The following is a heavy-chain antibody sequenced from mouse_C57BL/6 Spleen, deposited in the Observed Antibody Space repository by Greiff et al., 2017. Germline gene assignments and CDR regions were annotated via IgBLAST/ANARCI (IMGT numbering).Heavy chain of an antibody. V-gene: IGHV14-1*01. CDR3: TTEYFDV. Sequence: VPLQQSGAELVRPGASVKLSCTASGFHIKDNYMHWVKQRPEQGLEWIGRIEPEDGDTESAPKFQGKATMTADTSSNTAYLQLSSLTSEETAVYYGTTEYFDVWRTGTTVTVSS. CDR1: GFHIKDNY. CDR2: IEPEDGDT. J-gene: IGHJ1*03.